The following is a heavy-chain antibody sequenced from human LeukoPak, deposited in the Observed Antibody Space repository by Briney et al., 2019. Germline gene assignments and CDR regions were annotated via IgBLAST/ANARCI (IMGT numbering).Heavy chain of an antibody. D-gene: IGHD1-26*01. Sequence: GGSLRLSCVASGFAFGDYPMHWVRQVPGKGLEWVSGINWNGGSIGYADSVKGRFTISRDNAKNSLYLQMNSLRAEDTALYYCAKDGRFSGSPYFYYMDVWGKGTTITVS. V-gene: IGHV3-9*01. CDR1: GFAFGDYP. CDR3: AKDGRFSGSPYFYYMDV. J-gene: IGHJ6*03. CDR2: INWNGGSI.